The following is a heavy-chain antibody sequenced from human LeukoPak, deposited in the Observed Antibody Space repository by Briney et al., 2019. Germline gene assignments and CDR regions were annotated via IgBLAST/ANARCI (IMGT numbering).Heavy chain of an antibody. CDR2: VWYDGSKS. CDR3: ARAPYTTGRSVYFDS. Sequence: GRSLTLSCATSGFAFRNCGMHWVRQAPRQGMERVGIVWYDGSKSYYADSVKGRFTISRDNFNNTLYLQMNSLRAEDTGLYYCARAPYTTGRSVYFDSWGQGTLVTVSS. CDR1: GFAFRNCG. V-gene: IGHV3-33*01. D-gene: IGHD2-2*02. J-gene: IGHJ4*02.